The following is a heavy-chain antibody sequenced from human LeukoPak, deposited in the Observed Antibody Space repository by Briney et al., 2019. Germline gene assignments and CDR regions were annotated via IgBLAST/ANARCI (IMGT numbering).Heavy chain of an antibody. V-gene: IGHV3-23*01. CDR2: ISGSGGST. CDR3: AKDPSYDFWSTYPFDY. CDR1: GFTFSSYA. D-gene: IGHD3-3*01. J-gene: IGHJ4*02. Sequence: GGSLRLSCAASGFTFSSYAMSWVRQAPGKGLEWVSAISGSGGSTYYADSVRGRFTISRDNSKNTLYLQMNSLRAEDTAVYYCAKDPSYDFWSTYPFDYWGQGTLVTVSS.